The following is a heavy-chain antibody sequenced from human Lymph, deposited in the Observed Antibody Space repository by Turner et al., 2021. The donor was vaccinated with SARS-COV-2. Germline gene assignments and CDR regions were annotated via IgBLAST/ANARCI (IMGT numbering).Heavy chain of an antibody. CDR1: GYTLTEVS. J-gene: IGHJ6*02. Sequence: QVQLVQSGAEVKKPGASVKVSCKVSGYTLTEVSMHWVRQAPGKGLEWMGGFDTEDGETIYAQKFQGRVTMTEDTSTDTAYMELSSLRSEDTDVYYCATGPYDFWSGPSPGYYGMDVWGQGTTVTVSS. CDR2: FDTEDGET. D-gene: IGHD3-3*01. V-gene: IGHV1-24*01. CDR3: ATGPYDFWSGPSPGYYGMDV.